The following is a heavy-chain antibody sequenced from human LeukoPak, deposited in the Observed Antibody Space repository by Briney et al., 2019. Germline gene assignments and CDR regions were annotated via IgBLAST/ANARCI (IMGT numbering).Heavy chain of an antibody. D-gene: IGHD5-18*01. Sequence: PSETLSLTCAVYGGSFSGYYWSWIRQPPGKGLEWIGEINHSGSTYYNPSLKSRVTISVDTSKNQFSLKLSSVTAADTAVYYCARVGGTVDTAMVTESNYYYYGMDVWGQGTTVTVSS. J-gene: IGHJ6*02. CDR1: GGSFSGYY. V-gene: IGHV4-34*01. CDR3: ARVGGTVDTAMVTESNYYYYGMDV. CDR2: INHSGST.